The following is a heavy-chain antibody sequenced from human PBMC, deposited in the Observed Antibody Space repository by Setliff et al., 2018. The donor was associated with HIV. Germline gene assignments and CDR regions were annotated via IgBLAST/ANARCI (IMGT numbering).Heavy chain of an antibody. Sequence: SETLSLTCTVSGGSITTYYWNWIRQPAGKGLEWIGRIYYTGSTNYNYSLDGRVSMSVDTSKNQFSLKLYSVTAADTAVYYCARAYFGSGIYYWGQGTLVTVSS. CDR2: IYYTGST. CDR3: ARAYFGSGIYY. J-gene: IGHJ4*02. CDR1: GGSITTYY. V-gene: IGHV4-4*07. D-gene: IGHD3-10*01.